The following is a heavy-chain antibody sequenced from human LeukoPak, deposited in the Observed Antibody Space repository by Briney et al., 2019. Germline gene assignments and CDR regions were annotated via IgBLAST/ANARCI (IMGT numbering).Heavy chain of an antibody. D-gene: IGHD3-16*02. CDR2: INHIGSN. J-gene: IGHJ4*02. CDR3: ARTRLGDYIWGSYRNYPSAYYFDY. V-gene: IGHV4-34*01. CDR1: GGSFSGYY. Sequence: SETLSLTCAVDGGSFSGYYWSWIRRPPRKGREWDGEINHIGSNNFNASLKSRVTISVDTSKNQFALKLSSVTAADTAVYYCARTRLGDYIWGSYRNYPSAYYFDYWGQGTLVTVSS.